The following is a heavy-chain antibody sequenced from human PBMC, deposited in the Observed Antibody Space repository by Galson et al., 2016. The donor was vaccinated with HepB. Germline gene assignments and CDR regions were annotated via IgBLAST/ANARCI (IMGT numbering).Heavy chain of an antibody. J-gene: IGHJ4*02. D-gene: IGHD2-15*01. Sequence: SLRLSCAASGYPYEKCWLSWVRQAPGKGLEWVANIKQDGSEKYYGDSVKGRFTISRDNGRNSVYLQMNDLRVDDTAIYYCPSEGPRRISVAEMGFFDYWGRGSLVTVSS. CDR2: IKQDGSEK. V-gene: IGHV3-7*01. CDR1: GYPYEKCW. CDR3: PSEGPRRISVAEMGFFDY.